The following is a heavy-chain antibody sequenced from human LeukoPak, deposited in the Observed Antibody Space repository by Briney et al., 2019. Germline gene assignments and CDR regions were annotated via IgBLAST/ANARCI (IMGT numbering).Heavy chain of an antibody. D-gene: IGHD3-22*01. J-gene: IGHJ4*02. CDR2: INSDGSST. CDR3: ARVSPNSYYYDSSGLDY. V-gene: IGHV3-74*01. Sequence: GGSLRLSCAASRFTFSTYWMHWVRQAPGKGLVWVSRINSDGSSTGYADSVKGRFTISRDNAKNTLYLQMNSLRAEDTAVYYCARVSPNSYYYDSSGLDYWGQGTLVTVSS. CDR1: RFTFSTYW.